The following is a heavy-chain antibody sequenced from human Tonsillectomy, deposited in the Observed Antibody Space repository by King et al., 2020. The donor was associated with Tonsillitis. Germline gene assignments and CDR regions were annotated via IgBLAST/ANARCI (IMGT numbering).Heavy chain of an antibody. CDR2: IKSKADGGTT. Sequence: QLVQSGGGLVKPGGSLRLSCIGSGFTFANAWMSWVRQAPGKGLEWVGRIKSKADGGTTDYPAPVKGRFTISRDDSKNTVYLQMNSLKTEDTGIYYCXTXXKXGSXXYXTXXYYMDVWGKGTXVTVSS. D-gene: IGHD3-10*01. J-gene: IGHJ6*03. CDR1: GFTFANAW. CDR3: XTXXKXGSXXYXTXXYYMDV. V-gene: IGHV3-15*01.